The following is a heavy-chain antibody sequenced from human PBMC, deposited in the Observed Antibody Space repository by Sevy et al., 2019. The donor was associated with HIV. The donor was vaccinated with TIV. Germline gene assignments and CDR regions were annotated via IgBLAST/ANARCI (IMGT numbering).Heavy chain of an antibody. CDR3: AKGMNYYGTGRLAFDY. CDR2: IIGSGSGT. V-gene: IGHV3-23*01. J-gene: IGHJ4*02. Sequence: GGSLRLSCAASGFSFSNYAMSWVRQAPGKGLEWVSSIIGSGSGTYHADSVKGRFTISGDNSKITVYLQMNSLRADDRAVYYCAKGMNYYGTGRLAFDYWGQGTMVTVSS. D-gene: IGHD3-10*01. CDR1: GFSFSNYA.